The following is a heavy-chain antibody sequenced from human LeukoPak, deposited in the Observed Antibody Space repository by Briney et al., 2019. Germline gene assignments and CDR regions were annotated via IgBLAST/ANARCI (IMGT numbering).Heavy chain of an antibody. CDR3: AKDTIFDI. Sequence: PGGSLRLSCAASGFTFSNYAMSWVRQAPGKGLEWVSVSSGSGVYTYYTDSVKGRFTISRDNSKNTLYLQMNSLRAEDTAVYYCAKDTIFDIWGQGTMVTVSS. CDR1: GFTFSNYA. V-gene: IGHV3-23*01. CDR2: SSGSGVYT. D-gene: IGHD3-3*01. J-gene: IGHJ3*02.